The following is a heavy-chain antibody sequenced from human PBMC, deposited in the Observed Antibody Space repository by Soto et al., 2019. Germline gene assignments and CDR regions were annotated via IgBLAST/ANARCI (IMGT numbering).Heavy chain of an antibody. J-gene: IGHJ5*02. CDR1: GGSISSGGYY. Sequence: SETLSLTCTVSGGSISSGGYYWSWIRQHPGKGLEWIGNFYYNGFTYYNPSLKSRVTISVDTSKNHFSLKLTSVTAADTAVYYCARQDDFWSGSNWFAPWGQGTLVTVSS. CDR2: FYYNGFT. D-gene: IGHD3-3*01. V-gene: IGHV4-39*01. CDR3: ARQDDFWSGSNWFAP.